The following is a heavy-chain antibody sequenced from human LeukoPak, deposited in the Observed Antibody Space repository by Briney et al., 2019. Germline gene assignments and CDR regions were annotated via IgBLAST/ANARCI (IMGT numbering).Heavy chain of an antibody. V-gene: IGHV3-30*02. CDR3: ATYRQVLLPFES. J-gene: IGHJ4*02. D-gene: IGHD2-8*02. CDR2: IRFDGSNK. CDR1: GFTFSSYW. Sequence: GGSLRLSCAASGFTFSSYWMSWVRQAPGKGLKWVAFIRFDGSNKYYADSVKGRFTISRDNSKNTLNLQMNSLRAEDTAIYYCATYRQVLLPFESWGQGTLVTVSS.